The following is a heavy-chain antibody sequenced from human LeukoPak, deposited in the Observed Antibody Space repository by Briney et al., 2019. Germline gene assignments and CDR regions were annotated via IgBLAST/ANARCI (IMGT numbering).Heavy chain of an antibody. J-gene: IGHJ4*02. D-gene: IGHD2-2*01. CDR3: ATSGIVVVPAAYVPDY. V-gene: IGHV3-21*01. CDR1: GFTFSNYN. Sequence: GGSLRLPCAASGFTFSNYNMNWVRLAPGKGLECVSSISSGGTYIYCADSVKGRFTISRDNTKNSLYLQMNSLRAEDTAVYYCATSGIVVVPAAYVPDYWGQGTLVTVSS. CDR2: ISSGGTYI.